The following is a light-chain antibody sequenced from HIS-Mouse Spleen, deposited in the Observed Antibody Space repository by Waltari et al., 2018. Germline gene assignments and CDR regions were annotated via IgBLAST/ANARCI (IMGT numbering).Light chain of an antibody. Sequence: DIVMTQSPLSLPVTPGEPASISCRSSQSLLHSNGYNYLDWYLKKPGQSPQLLIYLGSNRASGVPDRFSGSGSGTDFTLKISRVEAEDVGVYYCMQALQTWTFGQGTKVEIK. CDR2: LGS. CDR1: QSLLHSNGYNY. J-gene: IGKJ1*01. V-gene: IGKV2-28*01. CDR3: MQALQTWT.